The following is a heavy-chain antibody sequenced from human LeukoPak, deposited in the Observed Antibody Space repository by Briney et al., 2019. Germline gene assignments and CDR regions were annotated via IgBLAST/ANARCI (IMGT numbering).Heavy chain of an antibody. D-gene: IGHD6-13*01. Sequence: PSETLSLTCTVSGASISTYYWSWVRQPPGKGLEWIGYIYKSGSTKYNPSPKSRVTISVDTSKNQFSLKLSSVTAADTAVYYCATQPDGSRWYNFDFWGQGSLVTVSS. J-gene: IGHJ4*02. CDR1: GASISTYY. CDR3: ATQPDGSRWYNFDF. CDR2: IYKSGST. V-gene: IGHV4-59*01.